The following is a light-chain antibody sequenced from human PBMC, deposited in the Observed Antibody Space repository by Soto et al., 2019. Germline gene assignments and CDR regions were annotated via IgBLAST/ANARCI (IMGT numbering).Light chain of an antibody. CDR1: QSVNSRF. CDR3: HYYDDSPPFP. V-gene: IGKV3-20*01. CDR2: GAS. J-gene: IGKJ3*01. Sequence: EIVLTQSPVTLSLSPGERATFSCRASQSVNSRFLAWYQQKPGQAPRLLIYGASNRATGIPDRFSGSGSGTDFTLTISRLEPEDFAVYYCHYYDDSPPFPFGPGTKVDIK.